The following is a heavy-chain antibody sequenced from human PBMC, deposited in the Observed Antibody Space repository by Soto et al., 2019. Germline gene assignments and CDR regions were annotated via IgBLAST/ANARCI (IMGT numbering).Heavy chain of an antibody. CDR1: GFMFSNYW. CDR2: IKQDGSDK. V-gene: IGHV3-7*01. J-gene: IGHJ4*02. CDR3: ARNRDYAFDY. Sequence: EVQLVESGGGLVQPGGSLRLSCAASGFMFSNYWMSWVRQAPGKGLEWVAIIKQDGSDKYYVDSVKGRFTISRDNAKNSLNLQMNSLRIEDAAVYYCARNRDYAFDYCGRGTLVTVSS. D-gene: IGHD4-17*01.